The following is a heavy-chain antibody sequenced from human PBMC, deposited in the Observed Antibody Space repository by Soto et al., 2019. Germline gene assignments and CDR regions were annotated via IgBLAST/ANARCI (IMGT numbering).Heavy chain of an antibody. CDR1: GGTFSSYA. CDR2: IIPIFGTA. V-gene: IGHV1-69*12. D-gene: IGHD2-2*03. Sequence: QVQLVQSGAAVKKPGSSVKVSCKASGGTFSSYAISWVRQAPGQGLEWMGGIIPIFGTANYAQKFQGRVTITADESTSTAYMELSSLRSEDTAVYYCARNNLDIVLVPAAITVWGQGNTVTVSS. CDR3: ARNNLDIVLVPAAITV. J-gene: IGHJ6*02.